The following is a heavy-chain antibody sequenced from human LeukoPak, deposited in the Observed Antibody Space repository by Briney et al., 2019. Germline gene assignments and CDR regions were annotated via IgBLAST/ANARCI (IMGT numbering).Heavy chain of an antibody. D-gene: IGHD4-17*01. CDR2: ISWNSGTR. V-gene: IGHV3-9*01. CDR3: ARGDYGDPPLNY. Sequence: QPGGSLRLSCTGSGFNFNNYAMHWVRQAPGKGLEWLSGISWNSGTRGYADSVKGRFTISRDNAKNSLYLQMNRLRSDDTAVYYCARGDYGDPPLNYWGQGTLVTVSS. J-gene: IGHJ4*02. CDR1: GFNFNNYA.